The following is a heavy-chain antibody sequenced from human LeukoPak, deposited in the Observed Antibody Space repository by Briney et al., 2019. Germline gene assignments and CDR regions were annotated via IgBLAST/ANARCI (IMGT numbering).Heavy chain of an antibody. CDR3: SRMRVANDWFDP. V-gene: IGHV3-7*01. CDR2: IKQDGSEK. CDR1: GFTFSNYW. J-gene: IGHJ5*02. Sequence: PGGSLRLSCAASGFTFSNYWMSWVRQAPGKGLEWVANIKQDGSEKYYVGSLKGRFTISRDNASNSLHLQMNSLRAEDTAVYYCSRMRVANDWFDPWGQGTLVTVSS. D-gene: IGHD4/OR15-4a*01.